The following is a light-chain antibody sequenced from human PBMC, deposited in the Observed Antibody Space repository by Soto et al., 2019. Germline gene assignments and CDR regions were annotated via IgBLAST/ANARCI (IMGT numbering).Light chain of an antibody. J-gene: IGKJ2*01. V-gene: IGKV3-15*01. CDR3: QQYNDWPPYT. Sequence: EIVMTQSPATLSVSPGDRATLSCRASQSVNSNLAWYQQKPGQAPRLLIYGASTRATGIPARFSGSGSGTEFNLIITSLQSEDFALYYCQQYNDWPPYTFGQGTKLEIK. CDR2: GAS. CDR1: QSVNSN.